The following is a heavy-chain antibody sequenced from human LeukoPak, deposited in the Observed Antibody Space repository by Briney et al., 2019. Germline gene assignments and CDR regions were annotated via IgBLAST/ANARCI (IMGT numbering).Heavy chain of an antibody. CDR2: IYYSGST. V-gene: IGHV4-59*01. CDR1: GGSINNYY. Sequence: SETLSLTCTVSGGSINNYYWSWIRQPPGKGLEWIGYIYYSGSTNYNPSLKSRVTISVGTSKNQFSLKLSSVTAADTAVYYCARGPGAGTLYYYYYMDVWGKGTTVTVSS. CDR3: ARGPGAGTLYYYYYMDV. J-gene: IGHJ6*03. D-gene: IGHD1-7*01.